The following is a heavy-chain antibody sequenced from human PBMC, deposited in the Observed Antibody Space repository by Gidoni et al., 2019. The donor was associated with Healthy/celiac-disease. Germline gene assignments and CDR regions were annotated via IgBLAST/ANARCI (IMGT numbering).Heavy chain of an antibody. CDR1: GFTFSDHY. CDR2: NRKKANSSTT. CDR3: ARDQAGGEGAFDI. D-gene: IGHD3-10*01. Sequence: EVQLVESGGGLVQPGGSLRLSCEASGFTFSDHYMVWVRQAQGKGLAWVGRNRKKANSSTTEYAASVKGRFTISRDDSKNSLYLQMNSLKTEDTAVYYFARDQAGGEGAFDIWGQGTMVTVSS. V-gene: IGHV3-72*01. J-gene: IGHJ3*02.